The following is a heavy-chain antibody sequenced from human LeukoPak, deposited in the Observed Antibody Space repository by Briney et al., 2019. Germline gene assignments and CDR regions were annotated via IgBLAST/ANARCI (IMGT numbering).Heavy chain of an antibody. Sequence: SGGSLRLSCAASGFTFSDYCMSWIRQAPGKGLEWISYISISGTTIYYADSVKGRFTISRDNAKNSLYLQMNSLRADDTAVYYCARCAGTPQYYYYYYMDVWGKGTTVTVSS. J-gene: IGHJ6*03. CDR3: ARCAGTPQYYYYYYMDV. CDR2: ISISGTTI. CDR1: GFTFSDYC. V-gene: IGHV3-11*04. D-gene: IGHD1/OR15-1a*01.